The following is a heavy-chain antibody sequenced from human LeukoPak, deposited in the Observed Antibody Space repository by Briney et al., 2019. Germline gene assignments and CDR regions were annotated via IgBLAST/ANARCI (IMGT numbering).Heavy chain of an antibody. D-gene: IGHD3-10*01. J-gene: IGHJ2*01. V-gene: IGHV3-53*01. Sequence: GRSLRLSCAASGFTFSSYSMNWVRQAPGKGLEWVSVIYSGGSTYYADSVKGRFTISRDNSKNTLYLQMNSLRAEDTAVYYCAKGAYDGSGSYPIYWYFDLWGRGTLVTVSS. CDR3: AKGAYDGSGSYPIYWYFDL. CDR1: GFTFSSYS. CDR2: IYSGGST.